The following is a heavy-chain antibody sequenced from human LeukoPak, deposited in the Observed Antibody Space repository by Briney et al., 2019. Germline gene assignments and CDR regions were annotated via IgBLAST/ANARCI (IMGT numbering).Heavy chain of an antibody. CDR3: VRGGTRVRGIFYY. CDR2: ISSNGGST. Sequence: PGGSLRLSCSASGFTFSSYAMHWVRQAPGKGLEYVSAISSNGGSTYYADSVKGRFTISRDNSKNTLYLQMSSLRAEDTAVYYCVRGGTRVRGIFYYWGQGTLVTVSS. CDR1: GFTFSSYA. J-gene: IGHJ4*02. V-gene: IGHV3-64D*09. D-gene: IGHD3-10*01.